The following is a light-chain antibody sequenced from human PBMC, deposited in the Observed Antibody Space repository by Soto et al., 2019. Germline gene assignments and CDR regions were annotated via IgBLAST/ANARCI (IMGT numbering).Light chain of an antibody. CDR1: QRVSSN. J-gene: IGKJ1*01. CDR2: GAS. V-gene: IGKV3-15*01. CDR3: QHYSNWPPWT. Sequence: ERIMTHSPATLSVSPGERAALSCRTSQRVSSNLAWYQQKPGQAPRLLIYGASTRATGIPARFSGSGSGTEFTLTISGLQSEDFAVYYCQHYSNWPPWTFGLGTKVDIK.